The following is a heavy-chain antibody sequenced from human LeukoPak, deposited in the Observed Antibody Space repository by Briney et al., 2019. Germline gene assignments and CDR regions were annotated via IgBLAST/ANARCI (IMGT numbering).Heavy chain of an antibody. V-gene: IGHV4-59*02. CDR2: LSYTGKT. Sequence: SETLSLTCVVSGASVSSSHWNWIRQLPGKGLEWIGCLSYTGKTDYNPSLTSRVTMSLDTSKSQASLKLRSLTAAATAIYYCSEGYFEPFDHWGQGTLVTVSS. CDR3: SEGYFEPFDH. CDR1: GASVSSSH. J-gene: IGHJ4*02. D-gene: IGHD2/OR15-2a*01.